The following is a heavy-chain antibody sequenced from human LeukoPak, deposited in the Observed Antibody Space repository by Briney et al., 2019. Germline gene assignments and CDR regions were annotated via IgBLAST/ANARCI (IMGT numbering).Heavy chain of an antibody. CDR1: GGSISSGSYH. CDR3: ARSTYWYDSSGFYTWYFDY. J-gene: IGHJ4*02. V-gene: IGHV4-61*02. Sequence: PSQTLSLTCTVSGGSISSGSYHWSWIRQPAGKGLEWIGRIYTSGSTNYNPSLKSRVTISVGTSKNQFSLKLSSVTAADTAVYYCARSTYWYDSSGFYTWYFDYWGQGTLVTVSS. CDR2: IYTSGST. D-gene: IGHD3-22*01.